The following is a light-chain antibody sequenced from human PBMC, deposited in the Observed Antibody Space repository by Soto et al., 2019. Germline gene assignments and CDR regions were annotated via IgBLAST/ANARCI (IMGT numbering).Light chain of an antibody. J-gene: IGKJ5*01. CDR1: QGISSA. CDR3: QQFNSYLFT. CDR2: DAS. Sequence: AIQLTQSPSSLSASVGDRVTITCRASQGISSALAWYQQKPGKAPKLLIYDASSLESGVPSRFSGSGSGTDFTLTLSSLPPEDFATYFCQQFNSYLFTFGQGTRLEIK. V-gene: IGKV1-13*02.